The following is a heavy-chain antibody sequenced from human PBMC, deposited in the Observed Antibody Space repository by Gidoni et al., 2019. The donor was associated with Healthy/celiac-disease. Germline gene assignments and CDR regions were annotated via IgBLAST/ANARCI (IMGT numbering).Heavy chain of an antibody. D-gene: IGHD4-17*01. CDR1: GFTFSSYA. V-gene: IGHV3-30-3*01. Sequence: QVQLVESGGGVVQSGRSLRLSCAASGFTFSSYAMHWVRQAPGKGLEWVAVISYDGSNKYYADSVKGRFTISRDNSKNTLYLQMNSLRAEDTAVYYCARDPTVSISNYFDYWGQGTLVTVSS. CDR2: ISYDGSNK. CDR3: ARDPTVSISNYFDY. J-gene: IGHJ4*02.